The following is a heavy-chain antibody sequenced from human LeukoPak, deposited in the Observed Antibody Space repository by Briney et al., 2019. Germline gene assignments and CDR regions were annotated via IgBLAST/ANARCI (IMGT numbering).Heavy chain of an antibody. CDR3: ARDKPRGSYYGSIFDS. V-gene: IGHV3-7*01. J-gene: IGHJ4*02. Sequence: GESLKISCEASGFTFSSYWMSWVRQARGKGLEWVANIRDDGGEIYYVDSVKGRFTISRDNAKRSLFLQMNSLRAEDAAVYYCARDKPRGSYYGSIFDSWGQGTLVTVSS. D-gene: IGHD1-26*01. CDR2: IRDDGGEI. CDR1: GFTFSSYW.